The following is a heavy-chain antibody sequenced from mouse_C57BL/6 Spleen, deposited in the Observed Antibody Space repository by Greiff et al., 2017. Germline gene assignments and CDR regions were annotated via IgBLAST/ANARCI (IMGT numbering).Heavy chain of an antibody. J-gene: IGHJ1*03. Sequence: QVQLQQPGAELVKPGASVKMSCKASGYTFTSYWITWVKQRPGQGLEWIGDIYPGSGSTNYNEKFKSKGTLTVDTSSSTAYMQLSSLTSEDSAVYYCAALIATVVEGYFDVWGTGTTVTVSS. CDR2: IYPGSGST. V-gene: IGHV1-55*01. D-gene: IGHD1-1*01. CDR3: AALIATVVEGYFDV. CDR1: GYTFTSYW.